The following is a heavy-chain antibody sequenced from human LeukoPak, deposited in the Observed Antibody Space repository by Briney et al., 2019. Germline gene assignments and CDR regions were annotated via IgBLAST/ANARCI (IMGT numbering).Heavy chain of an antibody. CDR3: ARGYSSSWYDYYYYMDV. D-gene: IGHD6-13*01. Sequence: PGGSLRLSCAASGFTFSSYGMHWVRQAPGQGLEWMGWINPNSGGTNYAQKFQGRVTMTRDTSISTAYMGLSRLRSDDTAVYYCARGYSSSWYDYYYYMDVWGKGTTVTASS. CDR2: INPNSGGT. J-gene: IGHJ6*03. V-gene: IGHV1-2*02. CDR1: GFTFSSYG.